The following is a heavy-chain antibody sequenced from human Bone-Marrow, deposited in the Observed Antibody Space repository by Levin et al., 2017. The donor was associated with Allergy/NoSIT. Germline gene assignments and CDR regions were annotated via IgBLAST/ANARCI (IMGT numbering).Heavy chain of an antibody. CDR3: ARGKVLTDR. CDR1: GASFTSYY. CDR2: IYYNGTT. V-gene: IGHV4-59*01. Sequence: NASETLSLICTVSGASFTSYYWSWIRQPPGKGLEWIGYIYYNGTTNHNPSLKRRVTISADTSKKQLSLKLKSVTAADTAVYYCARGKVLTDRWGQGTLVTVSS. D-gene: IGHD3-9*01. J-gene: IGHJ4*02.